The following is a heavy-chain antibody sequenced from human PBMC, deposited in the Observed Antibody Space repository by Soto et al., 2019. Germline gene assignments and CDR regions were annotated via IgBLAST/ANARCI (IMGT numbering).Heavy chain of an antibody. D-gene: IGHD3-16*02. CDR1: GYSFTSYW. V-gene: IGHV5-51*01. CDR2: IYPGDSDT. J-gene: IGHJ6*02. Sequence: GGSLKTSWKGPGYSFTSYWIGWVRQMPGKGVEWMLIIYPGDSDTRYCPSFQVQVTISADKSISTAYLQWSSLKASDTAMYYCSSVGVVVTANYYFYGMDVWGQGTTVTVSS. CDR3: SSVGVVVTANYYFYGMDV.